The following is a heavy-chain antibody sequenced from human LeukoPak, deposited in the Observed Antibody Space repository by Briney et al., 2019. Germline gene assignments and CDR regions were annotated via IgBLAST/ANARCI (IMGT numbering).Heavy chain of an antibody. J-gene: IGHJ6*03. CDR2: IYTSGST. CDR3: AGLYSYGYYYYYYMDV. V-gene: IGHV4-4*07. Sequence: PSETLSLTCTVSGGSISSYYWSWIRQPPGKGLEWIGRIYTSGSTNYNPSLKSRVTMSVDTSKNQFSLKLSSVTAADTAVYYCAGLYSYGYYYYYYMDVWGKGTTVTISS. D-gene: IGHD5-18*01. CDR1: GGSISSYY.